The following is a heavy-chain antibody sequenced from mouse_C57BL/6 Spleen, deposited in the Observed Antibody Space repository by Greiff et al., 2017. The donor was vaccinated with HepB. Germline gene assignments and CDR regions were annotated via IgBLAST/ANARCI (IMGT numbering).Heavy chain of an antibody. D-gene: IGHD4-1*01. V-gene: IGHV1-55*01. J-gene: IGHJ1*03. CDR1: GYTFTSYW. Sequence: QVQLQQPGAELVKPGASVKMSCKASGYTFTSYWITWVKQRPGQGLEWIGDIYPGSGSTNYNEKFKSKATLTVDTSSSTAYMQLSSLTYEDSAVYYCAREYLGRLGWYFDVWGTGTTVTVSS. CDR2: IYPGSGST. CDR3: AREYLGRLGWYFDV.